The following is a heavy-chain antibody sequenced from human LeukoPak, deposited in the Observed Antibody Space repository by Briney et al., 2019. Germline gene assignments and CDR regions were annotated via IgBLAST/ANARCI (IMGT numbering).Heavy chain of an antibody. J-gene: IGHJ4*02. CDR1: GGSFSGYY. Sequence: SETLSLTCAVYGGSFSGYYWSWIRHPPGKGLEWIGEINHSGSTNYNPSLKSRFTISVDTSKNQFSLKLSSVTAADTAVYYCARGGVATIDDWGQGTLVTVSS. V-gene: IGHV4-34*01. CDR2: INHSGST. D-gene: IGHD5-12*01. CDR3: ARGGVATIDD.